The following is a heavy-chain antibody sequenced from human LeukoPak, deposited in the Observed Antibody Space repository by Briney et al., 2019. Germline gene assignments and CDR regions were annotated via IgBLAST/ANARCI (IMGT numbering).Heavy chain of an antibody. CDR2: ISSSSSYI. CDR1: GLTFSSYS. Sequence: GGSLRLSCAASGLTFSSYSMNWVRQAPGKGLEWVSSISSSSSYIYYADSVKGRFTISRDNAKNSLYLQMNSLRAEDTALYYCAKDPSPNYGSGGHNWYFDLWGRGTLVTVSS. V-gene: IGHV3-21*04. CDR3: AKDPSPNYGSGGHNWYFDL. J-gene: IGHJ2*01. D-gene: IGHD3-10*01.